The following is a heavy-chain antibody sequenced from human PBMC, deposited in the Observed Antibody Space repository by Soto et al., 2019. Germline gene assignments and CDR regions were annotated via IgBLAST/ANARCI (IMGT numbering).Heavy chain of an antibody. CDR2: IFQSGST. V-gene: IGHV4-4*02. Sequence: SETLSLTCAVSGGSIRSNNWWSWVRQPPGKGLEWIGEIFQSGSTNYNPSLKTRVTISVDKSKNQFSLKLSSVTAADTAVYYCARVFSGSFSDYWGQGTLVTVSS. J-gene: IGHJ4*02. CDR3: ARVFSGSFSDY. CDR1: GGSIRSNNW. D-gene: IGHD1-26*01.